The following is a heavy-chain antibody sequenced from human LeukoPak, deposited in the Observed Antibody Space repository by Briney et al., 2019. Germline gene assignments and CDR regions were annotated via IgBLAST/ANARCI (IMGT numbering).Heavy chain of an antibody. CDR1: GFTFSSYW. CDR2: INSDVSST. J-gene: IGHJ3*02. Sequence: RGSLRLSCTASGFTFSSYWMHWVRHAPGKGLVWVSRINSDVSSTSYAYSVKGRFTVSRDKAKNTLYLRMNSLRAEDTAVYYCARPSSGAFDIWGQGTMVTVSS. CDR3: ARPSSGAFDI. V-gene: IGHV3-74*01. D-gene: IGHD2-2*01.